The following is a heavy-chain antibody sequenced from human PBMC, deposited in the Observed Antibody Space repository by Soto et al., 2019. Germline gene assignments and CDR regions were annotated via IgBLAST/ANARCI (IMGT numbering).Heavy chain of an antibody. D-gene: IGHD4-17*01. CDR2: IIPILGIA. Sequence: QVQLVQSGAEVKKPGSSVKVSCKASGGTFSSYTISWVRQAPGQGLEWMGRIIPILGIANYAQKFQGRVTSTADKSTSTAYMELSRLRSEDTAVYYCARDLEGGDYAPDYWGQGTLVTVSS. V-gene: IGHV1-69*08. CDR3: ARDLEGGDYAPDY. J-gene: IGHJ4*02. CDR1: GGTFSSYT.